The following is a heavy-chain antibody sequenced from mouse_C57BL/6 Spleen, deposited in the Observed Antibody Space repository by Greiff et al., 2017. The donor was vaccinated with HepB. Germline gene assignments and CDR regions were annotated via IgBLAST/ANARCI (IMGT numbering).Heavy chain of an antibody. CDR3: TNGEYYGSSSYYYAMDY. CDR1: GYTFTSYW. D-gene: IGHD1-1*01. Sequence: VQLQQSGTVLARPGASVKMSCKTSGYTFTSYWMHWVKQRPGQGLEWLGAIYPGNSDTSYNQKFKGKAKLTAVTSASTAYMELSSLTNEDSAVYYCTNGEYYGSSSYYYAMDYWGQGTSVTVSS. V-gene: IGHV1-5*01. J-gene: IGHJ4*01. CDR2: IYPGNSDT.